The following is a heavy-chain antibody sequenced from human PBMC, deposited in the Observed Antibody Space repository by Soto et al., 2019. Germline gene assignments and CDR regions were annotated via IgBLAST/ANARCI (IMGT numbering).Heavy chain of an antibody. D-gene: IGHD1-20*01. J-gene: IGHJ5*02. CDR3: ARDRTLTLITGTSIWFDP. V-gene: IGHV1-18*01. CDR1: GYTFTSYG. Sequence: GASVKVSCKASGYTFTSYGISWVRQAPGQGLEWMGRISAYNGNTNYAQKLQGRVTMTTDTSTSTAYMELRSLRSDDTAVYYCARDRTLTLITGTSIWFDPWGQGTLVTVSS. CDR2: ISAYNGNT.